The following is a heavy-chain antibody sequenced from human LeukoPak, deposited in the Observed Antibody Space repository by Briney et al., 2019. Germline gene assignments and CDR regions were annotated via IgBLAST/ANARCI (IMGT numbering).Heavy chain of an antibody. D-gene: IGHD5-12*01. Sequence: KTGGSLRLSCAASGFTFSDYYMSWIRQAPGKGLEWVSYISSSGSTIYYADSVKGRFTISRDNAKNSLYLQMNSLRAEDTAVYYCAKGIESGYVIPGTFDYWGQGTLVTVSS. CDR1: GFTFSDYY. J-gene: IGHJ4*02. CDR3: AKGIESGYVIPGTFDY. V-gene: IGHV3-11*01. CDR2: ISSSGSTI.